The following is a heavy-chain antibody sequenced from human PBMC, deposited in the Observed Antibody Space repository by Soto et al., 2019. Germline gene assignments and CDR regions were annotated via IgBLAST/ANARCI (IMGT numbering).Heavy chain of an antibody. CDR1: GYTFTSYA. CDR2: INAGNGNT. CDR3: ARNPTFDY. D-gene: IGHD3-10*01. Sequence: ASVKVSCKASGYTFTSYAMHWVRQAPGQRLEWMGWINAGNGNTKYSQKFQGRVTITRDTSASTAYLQWNSLKASDTAMYYCARNPTFDYWGQGTQVTVSS. J-gene: IGHJ4*02. V-gene: IGHV1-3*01.